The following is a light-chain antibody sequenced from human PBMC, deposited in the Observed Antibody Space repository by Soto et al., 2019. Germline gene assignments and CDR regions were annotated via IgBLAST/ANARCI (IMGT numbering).Light chain of an antibody. V-gene: IGKV3-20*01. CDR1: QSISRY. J-gene: IGKJ4*01. CDR2: GAS. CDR3: QQYGSSQS. Sequence: IVLTQSPGTLSLSPGERTTLSCRASQSISRYLAWYQQKPGQGPRLLIYGASSRATGTPDRFSGSGSGTDFTLTINRLEPEDFALYYCQQYGSSQSFGGGTKVDIK.